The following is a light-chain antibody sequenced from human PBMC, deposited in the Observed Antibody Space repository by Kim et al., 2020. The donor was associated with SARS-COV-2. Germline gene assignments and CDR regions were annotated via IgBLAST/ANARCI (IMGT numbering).Light chain of an antibody. Sequence: LTQPPSASGSPGQSVAISCTGTSSDVGGYNYVSWYQQYPGKAPKLMIYDVTKRRPGVPDRFSGSKSGNTASLTVSGLQAEDEADYYCSSSAGSNNLVFGGGTQLTVL. CDR1: SSDVGGYNY. V-gene: IGLV2-8*01. J-gene: IGLJ3*02. CDR3: SSSAGSNNLV. CDR2: DVT.